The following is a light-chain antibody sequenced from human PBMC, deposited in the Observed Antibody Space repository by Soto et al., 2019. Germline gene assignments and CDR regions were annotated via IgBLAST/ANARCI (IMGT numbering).Light chain of an antibody. Sequence: EIVMTQSPAIRSVSPGERATLSCRASQSVSSNLAWYQQKPGQAPRLLIYGASTRATGIPARFSGSGSGTEFTLTISSLQSEDFAVYYCQQYNNWPRTFGQGTKVDIK. V-gene: IGKV3-15*01. J-gene: IGKJ1*01. CDR2: GAS. CDR3: QQYNNWPRT. CDR1: QSVSSN.